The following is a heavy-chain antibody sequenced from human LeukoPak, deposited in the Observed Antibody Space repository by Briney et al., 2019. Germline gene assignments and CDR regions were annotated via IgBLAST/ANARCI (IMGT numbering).Heavy chain of an antibody. CDR2: IYTSGST. V-gene: IGHV4-61*02. J-gene: IGHJ4*02. CDR1: GGSISSGSNY. Sequence: SQTLYLTCTVSGGSISSGSNYWGWLRQPAGKGLEWIERIYTSGSTNYNPSLESLVTISVTTSKNQFSLKLSSVTAADTAVYYCARDYHSSGWTFFDYWGQGILVTVSS. CDR3: ARDYHSSGWTFFDY. D-gene: IGHD6-19*01.